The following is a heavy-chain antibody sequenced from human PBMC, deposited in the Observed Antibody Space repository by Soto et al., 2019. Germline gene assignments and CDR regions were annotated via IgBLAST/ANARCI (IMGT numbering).Heavy chain of an antibody. D-gene: IGHD1-1*01. CDR2: ISSSSSYI. V-gene: IGHV3-21*01. CDR3: AREYGWNHYYYYYGMDV. J-gene: IGHJ6*02. Sequence: GGSLRLSCAASGFTFSSYSMNWVRQAPGKGLEWVSSISSSSSYIYYADSVKGRFTISRDNAKDSLYLQMNSLRAEDTAVYYCAREYGWNHYYYYYGMDVWGQGTTVTVSS. CDR1: GFTFSSYS.